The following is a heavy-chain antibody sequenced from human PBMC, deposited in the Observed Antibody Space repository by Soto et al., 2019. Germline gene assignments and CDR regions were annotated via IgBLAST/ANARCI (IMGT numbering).Heavy chain of an antibody. D-gene: IGHD3-3*01. V-gene: IGHV3-30-3*01. CDR2: ISYDGSNK. CDR3: ARASGPTIFYGMDV. CDR1: GFTFSSYA. Sequence: QVQLVESGGGVVQPGRSLRLSCAASGFTFSSYAMHWVRQAPGKGLEWVAVISYDGSNKYYADSVKGRFTISRDNSKNTLYLQMNSLRAEDTAVYYCARASGPTIFYGMDVWGQGTTVTVSS. J-gene: IGHJ6*02.